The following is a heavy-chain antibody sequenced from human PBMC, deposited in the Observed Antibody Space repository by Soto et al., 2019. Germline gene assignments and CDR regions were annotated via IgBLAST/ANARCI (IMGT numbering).Heavy chain of an antibody. CDR1: GYTFTSYG. V-gene: IGHV1-18*01. CDR3: ARVSDSGTGYYYYGMDV. J-gene: IGHJ6*02. CDR2: ISAYNGNT. D-gene: IGHD2-21*01. Sequence: GASVKVSCKASGYTFTSYGISWVRQAPGQVLEWMGWISAYNGNTNYAQKLQGRVTMTTDTSTSTAYMELRSLRSDDTAVYYCARVSDSGTGYYYYGMDVWGQGTTVTVSS.